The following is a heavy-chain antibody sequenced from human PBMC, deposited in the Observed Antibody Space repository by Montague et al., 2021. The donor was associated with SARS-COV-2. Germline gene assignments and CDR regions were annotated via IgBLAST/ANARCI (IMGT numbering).Heavy chain of an antibody. CDR2: VSYDGRNK. CDR1: GFNFGNHG. D-gene: IGHD3-10*01. J-gene: IGHJ5*02. CDR3: ARDDYGSGTFYKPWLDP. V-gene: IGHV3-30*04. Sequence: SLRLSCARPGFNFGNHGIHWVRQAPGKGLEWVAIVSYDGRNKYYGASVKGRFTISRDNSKNVVSLLMDSLRDDDTAVYYCARDDYGSGTFYKPWLDPWGQGTLVSVSS.